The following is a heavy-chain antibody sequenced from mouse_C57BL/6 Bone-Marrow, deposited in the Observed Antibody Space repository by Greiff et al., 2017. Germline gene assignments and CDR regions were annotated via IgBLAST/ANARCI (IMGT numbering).Heavy chain of an antibody. J-gene: IGHJ4*01. Sequence: VQLQQPGAELVKPGASVKLSCKASGYTFTSYWMHWVKQRPGQGLEWIGMIHPNGGSTNYNEKFKSKATMTVNKSSITAYMQLSSLTSEDSAVYYCSREVIVTTRYYAMDYWGQGTSVTVSS. V-gene: IGHV1-64*01. CDR2: IHPNGGST. CDR3: SREVIVTTRYYAMDY. CDR1: GYTFTSYW. D-gene: IGHD2-5*01.